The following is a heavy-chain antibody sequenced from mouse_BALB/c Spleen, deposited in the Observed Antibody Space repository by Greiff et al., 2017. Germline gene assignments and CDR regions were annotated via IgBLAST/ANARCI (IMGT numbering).Heavy chain of an antibody. CDR3: ARSRGYGKVFAY. J-gene: IGHJ3*01. V-gene: IGHV8-12*01. Sequence: QVTLKVSGPGILQPSQTLSLTCSFSGFSLSTSGMGVSWIRQPSGKGLEWLAHIYWDDDKRYNPSLKSRLTISKDTSRNQVFLKITSVDTADTATYYCARSRGYGKVFAYWGQGTLVTVSA. D-gene: IGHD2-1*01. CDR1: GFSLSTSGMG. CDR2: IYWDDDK.